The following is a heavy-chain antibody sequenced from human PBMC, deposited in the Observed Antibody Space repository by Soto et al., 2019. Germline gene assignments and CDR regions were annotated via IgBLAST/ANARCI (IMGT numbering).Heavy chain of an antibody. V-gene: IGHV3-13*01. Sequence: LRLSCAASAFDFSTYDMFWVRQPTGKGLEWVSAIGTHADTFYPDSVKGRFTISRENARNLLYPQMSSLRAGDTAVYYCARSPSGSFTSGNAFDIWGQGTMVTVSS. J-gene: IGHJ3*02. CDR3: ARSPSGSFTSGNAFDI. D-gene: IGHD1-26*01. CDR2: IGTHADT. CDR1: AFDFSTYD.